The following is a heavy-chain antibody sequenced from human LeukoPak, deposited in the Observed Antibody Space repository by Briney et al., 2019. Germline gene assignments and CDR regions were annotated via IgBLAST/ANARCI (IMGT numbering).Heavy chain of an antibody. Sequence: SETLSLTCAVSGGSISSGGYSWSWIRQPPGKGLEWIGYIYYSGSTNYNPSLKSRVTISVDTSKNQFSLKLSSVTAADTAVYYCARGDPAWNNGYYYYYYMDVWGKGTTVTVSS. J-gene: IGHJ6*03. CDR2: IYYSGST. V-gene: IGHV4-61*08. CDR1: GGSISSGGYS. CDR3: ARGDPAWNNGYYYYYYMDV. D-gene: IGHD1/OR15-1a*01.